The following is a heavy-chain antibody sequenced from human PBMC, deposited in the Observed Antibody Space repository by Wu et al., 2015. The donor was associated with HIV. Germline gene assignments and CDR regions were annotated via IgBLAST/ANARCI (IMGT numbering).Heavy chain of an antibody. CDR2: IIPMFGTV. CDR1: GVTFNKSG. CDR3: ARHLPPICSSSSCHYELLRGADGFDV. D-gene: IGHD2-2*01. J-gene: IGHJ3*01. Sequence: QVQLVQSGAEVKKPGSSVKVSCKASGVTFNKSGISWVRQAPGQGPEWMGEIIPMFGTVNYAHKFQGRLTVTTDESTSTANMELSSLGFEDTAVYYCARHLPPICSSSSCHYELLRGADGFDVVGRRTSGHRLF. V-gene: IGHV1-69*05.